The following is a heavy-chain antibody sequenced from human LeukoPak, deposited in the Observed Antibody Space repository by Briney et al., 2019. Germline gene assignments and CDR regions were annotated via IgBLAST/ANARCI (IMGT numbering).Heavy chain of an antibody. J-gene: IGHJ4*02. V-gene: IGHV4-38-2*02. CDR1: GYSIRNRFY. D-gene: IGHD3-16*01. Sequence: SETLSLTCTVSGYSIRNRFYWGWIWQTPGNGLEFLGTMHQIGTTHSNPSVESRLTMSVDTSNNHFSLKLTSVTAADTAVYFCARGNSPGGFFDYWGQGILVTVSS. CDR3: ARGNSPGGFFDY. CDR2: MHQIGTT.